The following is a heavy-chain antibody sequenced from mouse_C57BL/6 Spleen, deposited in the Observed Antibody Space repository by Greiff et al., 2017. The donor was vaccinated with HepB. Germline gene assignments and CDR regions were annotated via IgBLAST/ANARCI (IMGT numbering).Heavy chain of an antibody. Sequence: VQLQQSGPELVKPGASVKISCKASGYAFSSSWMNWVKQRPGKGLEWIGRIYPGDGDTNYNGKFKGKATLTADKSSSTAYMQLSRLTSEDSAVYFCARSLWAWFAYWGQGTLVTVSA. CDR2: IYPGDGDT. V-gene: IGHV1-82*01. CDR3: ARSLWAWFAY. J-gene: IGHJ3*01. CDR1: GYAFSSSW.